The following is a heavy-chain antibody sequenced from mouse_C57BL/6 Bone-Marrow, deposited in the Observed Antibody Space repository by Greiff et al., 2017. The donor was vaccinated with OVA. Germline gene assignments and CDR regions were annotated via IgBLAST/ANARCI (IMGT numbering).Heavy chain of an antibody. CDR1: GFNIKDDY. CDR3: TTPYYSPWFAY. J-gene: IGHJ3*01. V-gene: IGHV14-4*01. CDR2: IDPENGDT. Sequence: VMLVESGAELVRPGASVKLSCTASGFNIKDDYMHWVKQRPEQGLEWIGWIDPENGDTEYASKFQGKATITADTSSNTAYLQLSSLTSEDTAVYYCTTPYYSPWFAYWGQGTLVTVSA. D-gene: IGHD2-12*01.